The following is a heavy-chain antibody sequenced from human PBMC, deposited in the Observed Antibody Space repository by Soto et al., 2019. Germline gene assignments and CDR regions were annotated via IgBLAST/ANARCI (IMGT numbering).Heavy chain of an antibody. V-gene: IGHV3-23*01. CDR1: GFTFSSFA. Sequence: VGSLRLSCAASGFTFSSFAMNCVRQSPGKGLEWVSAISHSGTSTYYADSVKGRFTISRDNSKHTLYLQMNSLRAEDTAVYYCAKADYYYASGSYYNPDFWCQGTLVTVSS. CDR2: ISHSGTST. D-gene: IGHD3-10*01. CDR3: AKADYYYASGSYYNPDF. J-gene: IGHJ4*02.